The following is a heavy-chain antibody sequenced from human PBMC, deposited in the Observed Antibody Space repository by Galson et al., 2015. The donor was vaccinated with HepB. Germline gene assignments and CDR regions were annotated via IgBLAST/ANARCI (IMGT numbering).Heavy chain of an antibody. D-gene: IGHD2-8*02. J-gene: IGHJ6*03. CDR2: MNPNSGNT. V-gene: IGHV1-8*01. Sequence: SVKVSCKASGYTFTSYDINWVRQATGQGLEWMGWMNPNSGNTGYAQKFQGRVTMTRNTSISTAYMELSSLRSEDTAVYYCARVPHCTGGVCYIWDYYYYYMDVWGKGTTVTVSS. CDR3: ARVPHCTGGVCYIWDYYYYYMDV. CDR1: GYTFTSYD.